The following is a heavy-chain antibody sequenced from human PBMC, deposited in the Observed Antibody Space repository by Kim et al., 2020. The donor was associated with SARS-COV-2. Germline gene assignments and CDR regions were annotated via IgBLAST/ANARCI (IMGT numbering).Heavy chain of an antibody. Sequence: SETLSLTCTVSGGSISSSSYYWGWIRQPPGKGLEWIGSIYYSGSTYYNPSLKSRVTISVDTSKNQFSLKLSSVTAADTAVYYCARDVKGLLWFGELPGWWGYYGMDVWGQGTTVTVSS. CDR3: ARDVKGLLWFGELPGWWGYYGMDV. CDR2: IYYSGST. J-gene: IGHJ6*02. CDR1: GGSISSSSYY. V-gene: IGHV4-39*07. D-gene: IGHD3-10*01.